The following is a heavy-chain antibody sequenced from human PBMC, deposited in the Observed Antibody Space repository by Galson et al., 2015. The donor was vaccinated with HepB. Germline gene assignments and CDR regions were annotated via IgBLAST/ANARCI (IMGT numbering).Heavy chain of an antibody. V-gene: IGHV3-30*18. J-gene: IGHJ4*02. Sequence: SLRLSCAASGFTFSSYGMHWVRQAPGKGLEWVAVISYAGSNKYYVDSVKGRFTISRDNSKNTLYLQMNSLRAEDTAVYYCAKAQGGWYGRGGDLFDYWGQGTLVTVSS. CDR2: ISYAGSNK. D-gene: IGHD6-19*01. CDR3: AKAQGGWYGRGGDLFDY. CDR1: GFTFSSYG.